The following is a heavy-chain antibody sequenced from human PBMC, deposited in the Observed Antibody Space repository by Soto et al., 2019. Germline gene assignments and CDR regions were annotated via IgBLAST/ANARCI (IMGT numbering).Heavy chain of an antibody. CDR1: GDSISTYY. V-gene: IGHV4-59*01. Sequence: QVQLQESGPGLVKPSETLSLTCAVSGDSISTYYCMWIRQPPGKGLESIGYLYYGRSANYNPSLQSRVTLSVATSTNQCSLTLSSMTAADTAVYYCALRSMAVVPEYWGQGTLVTVSS. CDR2: LYYGRSA. D-gene: IGHD3-22*01. CDR3: ALRSMAVVPEY. J-gene: IGHJ4*02.